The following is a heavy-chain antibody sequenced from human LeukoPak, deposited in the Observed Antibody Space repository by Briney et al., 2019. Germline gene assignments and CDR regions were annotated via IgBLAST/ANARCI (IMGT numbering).Heavy chain of an antibody. Sequence: SETLSLTCAVSGGSITSANWWSWVRQSPGKGLEWIGEIYHTGNTNYNPSLNSRVSISLDTSKNQFSLKLSSVTAADTAVYYCARRYCSGGSCYFFGYWGQGTLVTVSS. J-gene: IGHJ4*02. CDR2: IYHTGNT. CDR3: ARRYCSGGSCYFFGY. CDR1: GGSITSANW. D-gene: IGHD2-15*01. V-gene: IGHV4-4*02.